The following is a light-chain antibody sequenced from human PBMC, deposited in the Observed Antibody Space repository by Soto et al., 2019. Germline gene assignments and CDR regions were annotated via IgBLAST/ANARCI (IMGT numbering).Light chain of an antibody. V-gene: IGKV1-39*01. CDR2: AAS. J-gene: IGKJ4*01. CDR1: QSISSY. Sequence: DIQMTQSPSSLSASVGDRVTITCRASQSISSYLNWYQQKPGKAPKLLIYAASSLQSGVPSRFSGSGSGTDFTLNISSLQPEDFATYYCQQSYSTPPKLTFGGGTKVEIK. CDR3: QQSYSTPPKLT.